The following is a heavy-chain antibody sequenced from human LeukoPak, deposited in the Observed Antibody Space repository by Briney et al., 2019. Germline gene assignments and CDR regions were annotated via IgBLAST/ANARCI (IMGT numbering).Heavy chain of an antibody. CDR3: ARDSCSGGSCYLDY. CDR2: ISAYNGNT. V-gene: IGHV1-18*01. Sequence: ASVKVSCKASGYTFTSYGISWVRQAPGQGLECMGWISAYNGNTNYAQKLQGRVTMTTDTSTSTAYMELRSLRSDDTAVYYCARDSCSGGSCYLDYWGQGTLVTVSS. CDR1: GYTFTSYG. D-gene: IGHD2-15*01. J-gene: IGHJ4*02.